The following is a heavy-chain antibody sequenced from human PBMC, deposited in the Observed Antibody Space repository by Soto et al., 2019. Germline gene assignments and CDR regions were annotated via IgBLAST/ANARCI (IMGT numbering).Heavy chain of an antibody. CDR1: GVTVSSNY. CDR2: IYSGGST. V-gene: IGHV3-66*04. D-gene: IGHD5-18*01. J-gene: IGHJ4*02. Sequence: EVQLVESGGGLVQPGGSLRLSCAASGVTVSSNYMSWVRQAPGKGLEWVSVIYSGGSTYYADSVKGRFTISRDNSKNTLYLQMNSLRAEDTAVYYCARHGYNYGGGYYDYWRQGTLGTVS. CDR3: ARHGYNYGGGYYDY.